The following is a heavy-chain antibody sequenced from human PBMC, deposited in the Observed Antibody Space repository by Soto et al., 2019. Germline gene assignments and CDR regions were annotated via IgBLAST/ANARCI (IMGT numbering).Heavy chain of an antibody. D-gene: IGHD6-13*01. CDR3: ARVGDSSSWSLHYYYYYGMDV. CDR1: GFTFSSYA. V-gene: IGHV3-30-3*01. J-gene: IGHJ6*02. CDR2: ISYDGSNK. Sequence: VGSLRLSCAASGFTFSSYAMHWVRQAPGKGLEWVAVISYDGSNKYYADSVKGRFTISRDNSKNTLYLQINSLRAEDTAVYYCARVGDSSSWSLHYYYYYGMDVWGQGTTVTVSS.